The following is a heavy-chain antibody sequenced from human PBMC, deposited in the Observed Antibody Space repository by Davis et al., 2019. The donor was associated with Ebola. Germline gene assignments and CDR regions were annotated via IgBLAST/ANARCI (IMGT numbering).Heavy chain of an antibody. J-gene: IGHJ3*01. CDR3: AKDTSNVWFDV. CDR1: GFAVSDTY. CDR2: LGTSADT. V-gene: IGHV3-53*01. Sequence: PGGSLRLSCAASGFAVSDTYMSWVRQAPGKGLEWVSTLGTSADTYYADSVKGRFTISRDNSKNTLYLQMNGLRVEDTAIYYCAKDTSNVWFDVWGQGTTVTVSS. D-gene: IGHD6-19*01.